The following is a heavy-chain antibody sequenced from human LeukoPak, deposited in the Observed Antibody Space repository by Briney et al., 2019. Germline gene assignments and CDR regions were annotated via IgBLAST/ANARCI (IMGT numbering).Heavy chain of an antibody. CDR2: IYYSGST. V-gene: IGHV4-59*01. CDR3: AREGCSSTSCYLDY. D-gene: IGHD2-2*01. J-gene: IGHJ4*02. Sequence: PSETLSLTCTVSGGSISSYYWSWIRQPPGKGLEWIGYIYYSGSTNYNPSLKSRVTISVDTSKNQFSLKLSSVTAADTAVYYCAREGCSSTSCYLDYWGQGTLVTVSS. CDR1: GGSISSYY.